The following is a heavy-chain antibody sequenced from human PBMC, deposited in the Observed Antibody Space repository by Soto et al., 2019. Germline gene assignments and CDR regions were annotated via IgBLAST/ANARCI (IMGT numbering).Heavy chain of an antibody. J-gene: IGHJ3*01. CDR1: GFTFSNHV. V-gene: IGHV3-23*01. D-gene: IGHD6-19*01. CDR2: VAVSGTAT. Sequence: VLLLESGGGLVQPGGSLRLSCAASGFTFSNHVMTWVRRAPGKGLEWVSTVAVSGTATYYADSVKGRFTVSRDDSKSTLFLQMNSLRVEDTAIYYCAREGFSSGRAGGFDLWGQGTMVTVSS. CDR3: AREGFSSGRAGGFDL.